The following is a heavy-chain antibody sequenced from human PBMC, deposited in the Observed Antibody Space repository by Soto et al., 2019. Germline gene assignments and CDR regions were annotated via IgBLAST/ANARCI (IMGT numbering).Heavy chain of an antibody. J-gene: IGHJ4*02. V-gene: IGHV1-69*13. CDR3: ARQPHRITIFGVALDY. CDR2: IIPIFGTA. D-gene: IGHD3-3*01. Sequence: ASVKVSCKAPGGTFSSYAISCVRQAPGQGLEWMGGIIPIFGTANYAQKFQGRVTITADESTSTAYMELSSLRSEDTAVYYCARQPHRITIFGVALDYWGQGTLVTVSS. CDR1: GGTFSSYA.